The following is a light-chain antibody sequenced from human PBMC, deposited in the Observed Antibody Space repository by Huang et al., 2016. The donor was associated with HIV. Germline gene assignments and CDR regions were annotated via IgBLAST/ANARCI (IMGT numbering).Light chain of an antibody. V-gene: IGKV1-33*01. CDR3: QQYDDLYT. J-gene: IGKJ2*01. CDR1: HDIRNY. CDR2: DAS. Sequence: DIQLTQSPSPLSASVGDRVTITCQASHDIRNYLNWYQQKPGKAPKLLIYDASNLETGVPSRFSGRGSGTNFTFTISSLQPEDIGTYYCQQYDDLYTFGQGTKLEIK.